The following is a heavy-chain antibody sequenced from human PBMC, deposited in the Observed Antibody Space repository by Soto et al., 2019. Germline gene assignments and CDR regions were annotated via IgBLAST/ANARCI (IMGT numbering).Heavy chain of an antibody. V-gene: IGHV3-7*01. D-gene: IGHD2-15*01. CDR2: IKQDGSEK. J-gene: IGHJ6*02. CDR3: ARGDIVVVVAAPGAYYYYGMDV. CDR1: GFTFSSYW. Sequence: LRLSCAASGFTFSSYWMSWVRQAPGKGLEWVANIKQDGSEKHYVDSVKGRFTISRDNAKNSLYLQMNSLRAEDTAVYYCARGDIVVVVAAPGAYYYYGMDVWGQGTTVTVSS.